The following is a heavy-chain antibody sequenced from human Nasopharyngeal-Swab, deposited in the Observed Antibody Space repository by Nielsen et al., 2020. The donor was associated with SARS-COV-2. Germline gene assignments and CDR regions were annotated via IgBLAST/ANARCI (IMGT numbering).Heavy chain of an antibody. CDR1: GYTFTSYY. CDR2: INPSGGST. Sequence: ASVKVSCKASGYTFTSYYIHWVRQAPGQGLEWMGIINPSGGSTSYAQKFQGRVTMTRDTSTSTVYMELSSLTSEDTAVYYCARSPYSSGWYYFDSGTREPWSPSPQ. V-gene: IGHV1-46*01. J-gene: IGHJ4*02. D-gene: IGHD6-19*01. CDR3: ARSPYSSGWYYFDS.